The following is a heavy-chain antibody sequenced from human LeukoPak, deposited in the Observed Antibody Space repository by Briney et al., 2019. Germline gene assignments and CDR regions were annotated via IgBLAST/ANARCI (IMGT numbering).Heavy chain of an antibody. J-gene: IGHJ4*02. V-gene: IGHV1-18*01. CDR1: GYTFTSYG. CDR3: AKLEANWGLQHPGCVDY. CDR2: ISAYNGNT. Sequence: ASVKVSCKASGYTFTSYGISWVRQAPGQGLEWMGWISAYNGNTNYAQKLQGRVTMTTDTSTSTAYMELRSLRSDDTAVYYCAKLEANWGLQHPGCVDYWGQGTLVTVPS. D-gene: IGHD7-27*01.